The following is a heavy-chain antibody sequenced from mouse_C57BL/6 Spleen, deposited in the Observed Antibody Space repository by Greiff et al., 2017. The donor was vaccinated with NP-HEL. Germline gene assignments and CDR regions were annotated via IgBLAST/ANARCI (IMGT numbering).Heavy chain of an antibody. CDR2: IDPADGET. Sequence: EVQLQQSGAELVKPGASVKLSCTASGFNIKDYYMHWVKQRTEQGLEWIGRIDPADGETKYAPKFQGKATITADTSSNTAYLQRSSLTSEDTAVYYCARNWDVDLPCYFDYWGQGTTLTVSS. D-gene: IGHD4-1*01. V-gene: IGHV14-2*01. CDR1: GFNIKDYY. J-gene: IGHJ2*01. CDR3: ARNWDVDLPCYFDY.